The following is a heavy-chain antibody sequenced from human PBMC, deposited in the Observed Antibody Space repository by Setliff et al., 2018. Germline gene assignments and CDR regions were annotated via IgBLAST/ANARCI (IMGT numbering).Heavy chain of an antibody. Sequence: ASVKVSCKASGYTFINYEINWVRQATGQGLEWMGGMNPNNGNTGYAQKFQGRVTMTRNTSISTAYMVLSGLRSEDTAVYYCARTRGLDVWGQGTTVTVSS. CDR2: MNPNNGNT. V-gene: IGHV1-8*02. CDR1: GYTFINYE. J-gene: IGHJ6*02. CDR3: ARTRGLDV.